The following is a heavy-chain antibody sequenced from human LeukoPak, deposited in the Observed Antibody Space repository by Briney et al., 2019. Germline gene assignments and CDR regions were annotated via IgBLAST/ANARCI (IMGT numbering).Heavy chain of an antibody. V-gene: IGHV3-53*01. CDR2: IYSGGST. Sequence: GGSLRLSCAASGFTVSSNYMSWVRQAPGKGLEWVSVIYSGGSTYYADSVKGRFTISRDSSKNTLYLQMNSLRAEDTAVYYCARKYSSGWYYGDDAFDIWGQGTMVTVSS. CDR3: ARKYSSGWYYGDDAFDI. CDR1: GFTVSSNY. D-gene: IGHD6-19*01. J-gene: IGHJ3*02.